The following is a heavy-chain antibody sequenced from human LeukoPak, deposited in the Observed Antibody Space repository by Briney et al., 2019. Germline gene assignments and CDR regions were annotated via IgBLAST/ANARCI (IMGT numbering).Heavy chain of an antibody. Sequence: GGSLRLSCAASGFTFSSYSMNWVRQAPGKGLEWVSSISSSSSYIYYADSVKGRFTISRDNAKNSLYLQMNSLRAEDTAVYYCARAYSSGWHGWGPNYYYYMDVWGKGTTVTVSS. D-gene: IGHD6-19*01. CDR3: ARAYSSGWHGWGPNYYYYMDV. J-gene: IGHJ6*03. CDR1: GFTFSSYS. CDR2: ISSSSSYI. V-gene: IGHV3-21*01.